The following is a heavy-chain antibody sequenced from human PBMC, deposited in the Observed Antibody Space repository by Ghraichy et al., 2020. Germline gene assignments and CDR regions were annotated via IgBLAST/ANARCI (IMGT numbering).Heavy chain of an antibody. V-gene: IGHV4-39*01. J-gene: IGHJ4*02. CDR1: GGSISSSSYY. CDR3: ARHFFYRRSPHYSGYAFGGFDY. Sequence: SETLSLTCTVSGGSISSSSYYWGWIRQPPGKGLEWIGSIYYSGSTYYNPSLKSRVTISVDTSKNQFSLKLSSVTAADTAVYYCARHFFYRRSPHYSGYAFGGFDYWGQGTLVTVSS. D-gene: IGHD3-22*01. CDR2: IYYSGST.